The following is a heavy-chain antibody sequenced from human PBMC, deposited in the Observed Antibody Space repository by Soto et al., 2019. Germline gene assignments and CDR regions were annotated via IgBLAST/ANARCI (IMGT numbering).Heavy chain of an antibody. D-gene: IGHD1-20*01. CDR3: ARVSRDTLITGAFDY. CDR2: ITLYNGNT. J-gene: IGHJ4*02. Sequence: QVRLVQSGAEMKKPGASVKVSCKASGYTLSRHGISWVRQAPGQGLEWLGWITLYNGNTNYAQNFKGRVTMTADTSTTTAYMELTSLRSDDTAVYYCARVSRDTLITGAFDYWGQGALVTVSS. CDR1: GYTLSRHG. V-gene: IGHV1-18*01.